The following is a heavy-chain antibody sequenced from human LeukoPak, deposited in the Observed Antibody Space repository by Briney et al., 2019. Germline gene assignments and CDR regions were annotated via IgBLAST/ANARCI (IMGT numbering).Heavy chain of an antibody. CDR2: IYTSGTT. CDR1: DDSLSSYS. V-gene: IGHV4-4*07. CDR3: ARDLVGYCSTTGCYGAAFDI. J-gene: IGHJ3*02. D-gene: IGHD2-2*03. Sequence: SETLSLTCTVSDDSLSSYSWNWIRQPAGKGLEWIGRIYTSGTTDYNPSLKSRVTMSVDTSKNQFSLRLSSVTAADTAVYFCARDLVGYCSTTGCYGAAFDIWGQGTMVTVS.